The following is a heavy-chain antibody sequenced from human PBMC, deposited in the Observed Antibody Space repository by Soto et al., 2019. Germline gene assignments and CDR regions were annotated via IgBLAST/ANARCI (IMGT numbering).Heavy chain of an antibody. D-gene: IGHD6-13*01. CDR3: ARGSSNWAYYFDF. V-gene: IGHV3-48*02. CDR2: ITSSGTTV. Sequence: EVHLVESGGGLVQPGGSLRLSCAASGFTFSSYSLNWVRQAPGKGLEWVSYITSSGTTVYYADSVRGRFTISRDNAKNSLYLQMNSLRDDDTAVYYCARGSSNWAYYFDFWGQGTVVTVSS. J-gene: IGHJ4*02. CDR1: GFTFSSYS.